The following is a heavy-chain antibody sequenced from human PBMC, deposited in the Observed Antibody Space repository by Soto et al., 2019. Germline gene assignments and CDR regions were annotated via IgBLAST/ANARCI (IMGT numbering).Heavy chain of an antibody. D-gene: IGHD2-15*01. V-gene: IGHV5-51*01. CDR2: IYPGDSDT. CDR3: ARHWSGGSRPSDY. Sequence: PGESLKISGKGSGYSFTNYWIGWVRQMPGKGLKWMGIIYPGDSDTRYSPSFQGQVTISADKSISTAYLQWSSLRASGTAMYYCARHWSGGSRPSDYWGQGTLVTVSS. CDR1: GYSFTNYW. J-gene: IGHJ4*02.